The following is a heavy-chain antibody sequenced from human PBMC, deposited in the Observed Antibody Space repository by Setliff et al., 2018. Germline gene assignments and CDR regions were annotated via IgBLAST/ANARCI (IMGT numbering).Heavy chain of an antibody. D-gene: IGHD5-18*01. Sequence: SVKVSCKASGGSFSSYGITWVRQAPGQGLEWMGGTIPMFGTTNYAQKFQGRVTIITDESTSTAYMELSSLRSEDTAVYFCAREGVDTRSSTDYRYYMDVWSKGTTVTVSS. V-gene: IGHV1-69*05. CDR1: GGSFSSYG. CDR2: TIPMFGTT. J-gene: IGHJ6*03. CDR3: AREGVDTRSSTDYRYYMDV.